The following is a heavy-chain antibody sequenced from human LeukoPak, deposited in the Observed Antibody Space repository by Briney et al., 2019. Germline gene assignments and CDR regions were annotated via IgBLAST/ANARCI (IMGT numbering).Heavy chain of an antibody. V-gene: IGHV1-8*01. J-gene: IGHJ4*02. CDR1: GYTFTSYD. Sequence: GASVKVSCKASGYTFTSYDINWVRQATGQGLEWMGWMNPNSGNTGYAQKFQGRVTMTRNTSISTAYMELSSLRSEDTAVYYCATGSGIAALSQGTGDYWGQGTLVTVSS. CDR3: ATGSGIAALSQGTGDY. CDR2: MNPNSGNT. D-gene: IGHD6-6*01.